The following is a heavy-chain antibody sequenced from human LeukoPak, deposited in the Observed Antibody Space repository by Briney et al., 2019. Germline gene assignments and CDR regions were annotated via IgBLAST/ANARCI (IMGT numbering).Heavy chain of an antibody. J-gene: IGHJ4*02. CDR3: ARGPYDMTGYFKGIFDY. Sequence: GESLKISCKGSGYSFTKFWIGWVRQMPGKGLEWMGIIYPGDSDTRYSPSVQGQVTFSADKSTNTAYVQWSSLKASDSGVYYCARGPYDMTGYFKGIFDYWGQGSLVTVSS. CDR2: IYPGDSDT. D-gene: IGHD3-9*01. CDR1: GYSFTKFW. V-gene: IGHV5-51*01.